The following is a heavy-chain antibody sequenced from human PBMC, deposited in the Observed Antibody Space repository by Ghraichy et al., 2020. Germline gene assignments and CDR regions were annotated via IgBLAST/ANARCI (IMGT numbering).Heavy chain of an antibody. V-gene: IGHV3-11*06. CDR2: IGSSSGYT. J-gene: IGHJ4*02. CDR3: ARGRNPGSSWPFDY. D-gene: IGHD6-13*01. CDR1: GFTFSDYY. Sequence: GGSLRLSCAASGFTFSDYYMSWIRQAPGKGLEWVSYIGSSSGYTNYADSVKGRFTISRDNAKNSLYLQMNSLRAEDTAVYYCARGRNPGSSWPFDYWGQGTLVTVSS.